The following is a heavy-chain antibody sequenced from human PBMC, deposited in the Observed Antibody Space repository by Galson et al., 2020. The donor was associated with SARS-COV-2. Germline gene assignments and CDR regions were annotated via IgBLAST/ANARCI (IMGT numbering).Heavy chain of an antibody. CDR2: ISYDGSNK. D-gene: IGHD1-26*01. Sequence: GGSLRLSCLASGFTFSSYGMHWVRQAPGKGLEWVAVISYDGSNKYYADSVKGRFTISRDNSKNTLYLQMNSLRAEDTAVYYCARSYSGSYYSPFDYWGQGTLVTVSS. J-gene: IGHJ4*02. V-gene: IGHV3-30*03. CDR3: ARSYSGSYYSPFDY. CDR1: GFTFSSYG.